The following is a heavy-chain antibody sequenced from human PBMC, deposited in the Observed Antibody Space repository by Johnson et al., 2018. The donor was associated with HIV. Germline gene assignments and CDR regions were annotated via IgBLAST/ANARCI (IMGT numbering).Heavy chain of an antibody. V-gene: IGHV3-15*01. CDR2: IKSKTDGGTT. CDR3: ARDATPWGGAYVGYAFDL. CDR1: GFTFSNAW. D-gene: IGHD4-17*01. J-gene: IGHJ3*01. Sequence: VLLVESGGGLVKPGGSLRLSCAASGFTFSNAWMSWVRQAPGKGLECVGRIKSKTDGGTTDYAAPVKGRFTISRDNAKNSLHLQMNSLRAEDTAVYYCARDATPWGGAYVGYAFDLWGQGTMVAVSS.